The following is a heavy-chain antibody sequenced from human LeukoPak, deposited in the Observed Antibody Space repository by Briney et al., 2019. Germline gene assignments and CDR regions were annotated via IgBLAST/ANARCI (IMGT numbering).Heavy chain of an antibody. V-gene: IGHV3-74*01. Sequence: GGSLRLSCAASGFTFSSYWMHWVRQAPGKGLVWVSRINSDGSSTSYADSVKGRFTISRDNSKNTLYLQMNSLRAEDTAVYYCAKDLPAPPGITGTTGPGGYWGQGTLVTVSS. J-gene: IGHJ4*02. CDR1: GFTFSSYW. CDR3: AKDLPAPPGITGTTGPGGY. D-gene: IGHD1-7*01. CDR2: INSDGSST.